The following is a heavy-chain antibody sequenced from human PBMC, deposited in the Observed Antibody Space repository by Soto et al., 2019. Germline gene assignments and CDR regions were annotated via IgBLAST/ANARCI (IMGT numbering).Heavy chain of an antibody. CDR3: ASTPGYCSGGSCYSLAFEI. J-gene: IGHJ3*02. CDR1: GDSVSSNSAA. V-gene: IGHV6-1*01. Sequence: PSQTLSLTCAISGDSVSSNSAAWNWIRQSPSRGLEWLGRTYYRSKWYNDYAVSVKSRITINPDTSKNQFSLQLNSVTPEDTAVYYCASTPGYCSGGSCYSLAFEIWGQGTMVTVSS. CDR2: TYYRSKWYN. D-gene: IGHD2-15*01.